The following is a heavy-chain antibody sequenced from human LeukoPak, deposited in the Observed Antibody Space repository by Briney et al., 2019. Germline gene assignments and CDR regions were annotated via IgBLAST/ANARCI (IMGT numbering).Heavy chain of an antibody. V-gene: IGHV4-30-4*07. J-gene: IGHJ6*03. CDR2: IYYSGST. CDR1: VGSISSGGYA. D-gene: IGHD3-10*01. Sequence: PSQTLSLPCAVSVGSISSGGYAWSWIRQQPGKGLEWIGYIYYSGSTYYNPSLKTRVTISVDTSKNQFSLKLSSVTAADTAVYYCARTTMVRGTYYMDVWGKGTTVTVSS. CDR3: ARTTMVRGTYYMDV.